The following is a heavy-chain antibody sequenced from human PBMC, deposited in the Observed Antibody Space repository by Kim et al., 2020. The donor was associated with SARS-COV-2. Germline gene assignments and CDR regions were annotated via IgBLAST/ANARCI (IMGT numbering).Heavy chain of an antibody. CDR3: TTKMGIQLWLPYYYYGMDV. V-gene: IGHV3-15*01. Sequence: GGSLRLSCAASGFTFSNAWMSWVRQAPGKGLEWVGRIKSKTDGGTTDYAAPVKGRFTISRDDSKNTLYLQMNSLKTEDTAVYYCTTKMGIQLWLPYYYYGMDVCGQGTTGTVSS. CDR1: GFTFSNAW. D-gene: IGHD5-18*01. J-gene: IGHJ6*02. CDR2: IKSKTDGGTT.